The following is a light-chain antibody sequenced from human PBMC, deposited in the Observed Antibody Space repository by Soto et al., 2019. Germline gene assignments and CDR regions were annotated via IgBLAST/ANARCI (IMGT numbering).Light chain of an antibody. CDR3: TSFTTSSTWV. CDR1: SSDVGAYNY. V-gene: IGLV2-14*01. Sequence: QSALTKPASVSGSPGQSITISCTGTSSDVGAYNYVSWYQQHPGKAPKLMIYEVSNRPSGVSNRFSGSKSGNTASLTISGLQAEDEADYYCTSFTTSSTWVFGGGTKLTVL. CDR2: EVS. J-gene: IGLJ3*02.